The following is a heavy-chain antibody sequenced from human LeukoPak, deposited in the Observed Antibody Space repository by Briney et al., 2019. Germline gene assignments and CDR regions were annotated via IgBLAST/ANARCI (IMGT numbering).Heavy chain of an antibody. CDR2: ISYDGSNK. J-gene: IGHJ6*02. CDR3: ARVYCSSTSCTLYGMDV. Sequence: PGGSLRLSCAASGFTFSSYAMHWVRQAPGKGPEWVAVISYDGSNKYYADSVKGRFTISRDNSKNTLYLQMNSLRAEDTAVYYCARVYCSSTSCTLYGMDVWGQGTTVTVSS. D-gene: IGHD2-2*01. CDR1: GFTFSSYA. V-gene: IGHV3-30-3*01.